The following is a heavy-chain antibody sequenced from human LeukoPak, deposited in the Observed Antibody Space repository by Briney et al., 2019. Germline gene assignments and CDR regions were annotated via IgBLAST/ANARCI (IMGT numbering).Heavy chain of an antibody. CDR2: IRYDGSNK. CDR1: GFTFSSYG. Sequence: PGGSLRLSCAASGFTFSSYGMHWVRQAPGKGLEWVAFIRYDGSNKYYADSVKGRFTISRDNSKNTLYLQMNSLRAEDTAVYYCAKLPGYSGYDYQGPIDYWGQGTLVTVSS. J-gene: IGHJ4*02. V-gene: IGHV3-30*02. D-gene: IGHD5-12*01. CDR3: AKLPGYSGYDYQGPIDY.